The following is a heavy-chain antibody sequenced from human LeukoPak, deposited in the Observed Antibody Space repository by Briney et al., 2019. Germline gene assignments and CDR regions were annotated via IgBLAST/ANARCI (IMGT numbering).Heavy chain of an antibody. CDR3: ARGYSSRDRVGDFDY. J-gene: IGHJ4*02. D-gene: IGHD1-26*01. CDR2: IIPILDVT. V-gene: IGHV1-69*04. CDR1: GGTFTNYA. Sequence: ASVKVSCKASGGTFTNYAINWVRQAPGQGLEWMGRIIPILDVTNYAQKFQGRVTITADQSTSTAYMELSSLRSEDTAVYYCARGYSSRDRVGDFDYWGQGTLVTVSS.